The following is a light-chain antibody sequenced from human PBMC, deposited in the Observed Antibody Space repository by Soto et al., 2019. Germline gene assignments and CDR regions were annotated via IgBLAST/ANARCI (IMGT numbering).Light chain of an antibody. Sequence: ALTQPASVSGSPGQSITISCTGTSSDVGGYNYVSWYQQHPGKAPKLMIYEVSNRPSGVSNRFSGFKSGNTASLTISGLQAEDEADYYCSSYTSSSTLVFGTGTKVTVL. V-gene: IGLV2-14*01. CDR3: SSYTSSSTLV. CDR2: EVS. CDR1: SSDVGGYNY. J-gene: IGLJ1*01.